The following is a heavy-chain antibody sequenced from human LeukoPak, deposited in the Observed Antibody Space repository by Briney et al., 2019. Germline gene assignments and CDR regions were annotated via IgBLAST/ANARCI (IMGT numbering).Heavy chain of an antibody. J-gene: IGHJ4*02. V-gene: IGHV1-24*01. Sequence: ASVKVSCKVSGYTLTELSMHWVRQAPGKGLEWMGGFDPEDGETIYAQKFQGRVTMTEDTSTDIAYMELSSLRSEDTAVYYCATAPYCSGGSCYYFDYWGQGTLVTVSS. CDR3: ATAPYCSGGSCYYFDY. CDR2: FDPEDGET. D-gene: IGHD2-15*01. CDR1: GYTLTELS.